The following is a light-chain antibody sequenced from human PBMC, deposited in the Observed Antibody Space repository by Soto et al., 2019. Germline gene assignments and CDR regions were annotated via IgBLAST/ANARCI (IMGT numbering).Light chain of an antibody. CDR3: QSYDNSLSGWV. V-gene: IGLV1-40*01. CDR2: GNS. Sequence: QSVLTQPPSVSGAPGQRVTISGTGSSSNIGAGYDVHWYQQLPGTAPKLLIYGNSNRPSGVPDRFSGSKSGTSASLAITGLQAEDEADYYCQSYDNSLSGWVFGGGTKLNVL. J-gene: IGLJ3*02. CDR1: SSNIGAGYD.